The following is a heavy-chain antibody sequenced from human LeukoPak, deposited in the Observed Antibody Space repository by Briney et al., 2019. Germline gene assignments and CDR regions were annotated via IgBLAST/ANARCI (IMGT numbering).Heavy chain of an antibody. CDR3: TSNIVGASIY. Sequence: PGGSLRLSCTASGFTFGDYAMSWVRQAPGKGLEWVGFIRSKAYGGTTEYAASVKGRFTISRDDSKSIAYPQMNSLKTEDTAVYYCTSNIVGASIYWGQGTLVTVSS. CDR2: IRSKAYGGTT. D-gene: IGHD1-26*01. CDR1: GFTFGDYA. V-gene: IGHV3-49*04. J-gene: IGHJ4*02.